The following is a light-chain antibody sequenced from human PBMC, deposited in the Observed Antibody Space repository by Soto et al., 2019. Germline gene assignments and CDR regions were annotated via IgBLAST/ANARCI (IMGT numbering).Light chain of an antibody. V-gene: IGKV3-15*01. Sequence: EIVLTQSPATLSVSPGESATLSCRASQSVSNNLAWYQQQPGQPPRLLIYGASTRAITIPARFSGSGSGTEFTLTISSLQSEDFAVYFCQHYNNWPSFTFGPGTKVDIK. CDR2: GAS. CDR1: QSVSNN. J-gene: IGKJ3*01. CDR3: QHYNNWPSFT.